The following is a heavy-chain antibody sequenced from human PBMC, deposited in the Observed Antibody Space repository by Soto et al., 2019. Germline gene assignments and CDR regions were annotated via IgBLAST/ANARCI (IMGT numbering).Heavy chain of an antibody. V-gene: IGHV4-59*01. J-gene: IGHJ4*02. CDR2: IYYSGST. Sequence: SETLSLTCTVSGGSISSYYWSWIRQPPGKGLEWIGYIYYSGSTNYNPSLKSRVTISVDTSKNQFSLKLSSVTAADTAVYYCARVDVRGYYFDYWGQGTLVTVSS. CDR3: ARVDVRGYYFDY. CDR1: GGSISSYY. D-gene: IGHD3-10*02.